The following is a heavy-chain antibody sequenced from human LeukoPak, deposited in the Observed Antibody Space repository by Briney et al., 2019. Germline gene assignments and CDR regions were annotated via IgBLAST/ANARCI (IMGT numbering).Heavy chain of an antibody. Sequence: SVEVSCKTSGDTFSSYAINWVRQAPGQGLEWMGRIIPMLTIANYAQKFQGRVTITADKSTSTAYMELSSLRSEDTAVYYCARDEGDCPDYWGQGTLVTVSS. V-gene: IGHV1-69*04. J-gene: IGHJ4*02. D-gene: IGHD2-21*02. CDR2: IIPMLTIA. CDR3: ARDEGDCPDY. CDR1: GDTFSSYA.